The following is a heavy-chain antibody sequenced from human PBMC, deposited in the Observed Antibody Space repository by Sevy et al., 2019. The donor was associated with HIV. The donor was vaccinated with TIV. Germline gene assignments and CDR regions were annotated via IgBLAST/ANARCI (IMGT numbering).Heavy chain of an antibody. CDR2: LYSGGST. D-gene: IGHD1-26*01. CDR1: EFTVSSSY. Sequence: GGSLRLSCAASEFTVSSSYMSWVHQAPGKGLEWVSILYSGGSTYYAASVKGRFAVSRDNSKKTLYLQMNSLRAEDTAVYYCARAGTGSYRAYFDYWGQGTLVTVSS. J-gene: IGHJ4*02. V-gene: IGHV3-53*01. CDR3: ARAGTGSYRAYFDY.